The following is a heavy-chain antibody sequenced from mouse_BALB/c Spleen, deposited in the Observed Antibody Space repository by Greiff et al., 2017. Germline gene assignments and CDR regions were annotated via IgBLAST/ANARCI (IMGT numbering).Heavy chain of an antibody. CDR3: ATPPYGSSSWFAY. D-gene: IGHD1-1*01. CDR1: GFTFSSFG. Sequence: EVQLVESGGGLVQPGGSRKLSCAASGFTFSSFGMHWVRQAPEKGLEWVAYISSGSSTIYYADTVKGRFTISRDNPKNTLFLQMTSLRSEDTAMYYCATPPYGSSSWFAYWGQGTLVTVSA. J-gene: IGHJ3*01. V-gene: IGHV5-17*02. CDR2: ISSGSSTI.